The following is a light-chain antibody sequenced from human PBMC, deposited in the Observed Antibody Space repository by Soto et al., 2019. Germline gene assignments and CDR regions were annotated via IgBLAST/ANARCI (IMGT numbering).Light chain of an antibody. V-gene: IGKV3-20*01. CDR1: QSISSNY. J-gene: IGKJ1*01. CDR3: QQYFSWM. CDR2: GAS. Sequence: EIVLTQSPGTLSVSPGERATLSCRASQSISSNYLAWYQQKPGQAPRILIYGASSRATGIPDRFSGSGSGTDFPLTISRLEPEDSAIYYCQQYFSWMFGQGTKVEIK.